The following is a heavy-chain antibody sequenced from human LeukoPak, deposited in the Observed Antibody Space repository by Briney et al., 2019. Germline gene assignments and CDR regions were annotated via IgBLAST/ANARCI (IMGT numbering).Heavy chain of an antibody. CDR2: ISGSGGST. D-gene: IGHD2-21*02. Sequence: PGGSLRLSCAASGFTFSSYAMSWVRQAPGKGLEWVSAISGSGGSTYYADSVKGRFTISRDNSKNTLYLKMNSLRAEDTAVYYCAKTLPHIVVVTAIDYWGQGTLVTVSS. J-gene: IGHJ4*02. V-gene: IGHV3-23*01. CDR1: GFTFSSYA. CDR3: AKTLPHIVVVTAIDY.